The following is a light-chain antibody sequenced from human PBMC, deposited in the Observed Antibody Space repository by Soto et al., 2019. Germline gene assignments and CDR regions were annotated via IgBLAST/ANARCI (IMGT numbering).Light chain of an antibody. V-gene: IGKV3-20*01. CDR2: GAS. CDR3: QQYGSSRT. J-gene: IGKJ1*01. Sequence: EIVLTQSPGTLSLSPGERATLSCRASQSVTSNYLAWYQQKPGQAPRLLIYGASRRATGIPDRFSGSGSGTDFTRTISRLEPEDFAVYFCQQYGSSRTFGQGTRVEI. CDR1: QSVTSNY.